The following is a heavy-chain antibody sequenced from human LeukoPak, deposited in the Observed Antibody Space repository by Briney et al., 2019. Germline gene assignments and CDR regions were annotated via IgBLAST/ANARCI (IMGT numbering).Heavy chain of an antibody. V-gene: IGHV1-2*02. Sequence: ASVKVSCKASGYTLTVDFMQSVRQAPGQGLEWMGWINPNSGGTNYAQKFQGRVTMTRDTSISTAYMELSRLRSDDTAVYYCALDQITMRVLVWGGCFDYWGQGTLVTVSS. J-gene: IGHJ4*02. CDR1: GYTLTVDF. CDR2: INPNSGGT. CDR3: ALDQITMRVLVWGGCFDY. D-gene: IGHD3-22*01.